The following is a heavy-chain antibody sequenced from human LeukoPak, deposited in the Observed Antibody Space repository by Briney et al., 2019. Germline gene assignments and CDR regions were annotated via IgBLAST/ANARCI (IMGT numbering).Heavy chain of an antibody. D-gene: IGHD3-16*01. CDR2: INHNGNVN. J-gene: IGHJ6*02. Sequence: GGSLRLSCAASGFTFSSYWMNWARQAPGKGLEWVASINHNGNVNYYGVSVKGRFTISRDNAKNSLYLQMSNLRAEDTAVYCCARGGGLDVWGQGATVTVSS. CDR1: GFTFSSYW. CDR3: ARGGGLDV. V-gene: IGHV3-7*03.